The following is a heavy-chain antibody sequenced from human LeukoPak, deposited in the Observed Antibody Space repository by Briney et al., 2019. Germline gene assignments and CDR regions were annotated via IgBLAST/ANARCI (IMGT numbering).Heavy chain of an antibody. CDR2: INEYGSER. CDR3: ARHTGWAFDC. D-gene: IGHD6-19*01. V-gene: IGHV3-7*01. Sequence: GGSLRLSCAVSGISFSSYWMSWVRQVPGKGLEWVANINEYGSERQYLDSVKGRFTVSRDNSKNSLHLQMDSLRDEDTAVYYCARHTGWAFDCRGQGTLVTVSS. J-gene: IGHJ4*02. CDR1: GISFSSYW.